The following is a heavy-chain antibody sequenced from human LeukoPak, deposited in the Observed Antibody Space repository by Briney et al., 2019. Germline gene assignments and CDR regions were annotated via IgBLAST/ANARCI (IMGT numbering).Heavy chain of an antibody. CDR1: GLILRVHV. V-gene: IGHV3-23*01. CDR2: IGDSGEIE. CDR3: AKGYSSGWTPFDY. J-gene: IGHJ4*02. Sequence: GGSLTLSCEASGLILRVHVVSWVRQAPGKGLEWVSGIGDSGEIERYADSVKGRFTISRDNFRNTVYLEMRSLRPEDTAVYYCAKGYSSGWTPFDYWGQGTQVTVSS. D-gene: IGHD6-19*01.